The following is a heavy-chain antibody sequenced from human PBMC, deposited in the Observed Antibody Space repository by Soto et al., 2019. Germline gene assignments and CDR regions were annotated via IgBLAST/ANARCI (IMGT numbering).Heavy chain of an antibody. CDR1: GFTFSSYG. CDR3: AKDRYYYDSSGLYYLDY. Sequence: PGGSLRLSCAASGFTFSSYGMHWVRQAPGKGLEWVAVISYDGSNKYYADSVKGRFTISRDNSKNTLYLQMNSLRAEDTAVYYCAKDRYYYDSSGLYYLDYWGQGTLVTSPQ. V-gene: IGHV3-30*18. D-gene: IGHD3-22*01. CDR2: ISYDGSNK. J-gene: IGHJ4*02.